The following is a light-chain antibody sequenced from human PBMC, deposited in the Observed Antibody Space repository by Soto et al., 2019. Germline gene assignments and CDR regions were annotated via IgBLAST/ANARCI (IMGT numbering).Light chain of an antibody. CDR2: GAS. CDR3: QQYNDWPRT. Sequence: VVMTQSPATLSVSPGERATLSCRASQRVSSNLAWYQQRPGQAPRLLFYGASTRTTGVPARFTGSGSGTEFALTISSLQSEDFAVYYCQQYNDWPRTFGQGTKVDIK. J-gene: IGKJ1*01. V-gene: IGKV3-15*01. CDR1: QRVSSN.